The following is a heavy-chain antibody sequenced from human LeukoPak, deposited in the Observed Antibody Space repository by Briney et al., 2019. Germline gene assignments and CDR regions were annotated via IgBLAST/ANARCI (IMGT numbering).Heavy chain of an antibody. CDR1: GFTFDDYG. CDR2: IDWNGGST. J-gene: IGHJ6*04. V-gene: IGHV3-20*04. CDR3: AELGITMIGGV. D-gene: IGHD3-10*02. Sequence: GGSLRLSCATSGFTFDDYGMSWVRQAPGKGLEWVSGIDWNGGSTGYADSVKGRFTISRDNAKNSLYLQMNSLRAEDTAVYYCAELGITMIGGVWGKGTTVTISS.